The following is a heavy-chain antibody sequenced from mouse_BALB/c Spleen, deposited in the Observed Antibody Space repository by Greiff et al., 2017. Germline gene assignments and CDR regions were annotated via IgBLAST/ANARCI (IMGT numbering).Heavy chain of an antibody. CDR2: ISSGGSYT. V-gene: IGHV5-6*02. Sequence: DVKLVESGGDLVKPGGSLKLSCAASGFTFSSYGMSWVRQTPDKRLEWVATISSGGSYTYYPDSVKGRFTISRDNAKNTLYLQMSSLKSEDTAMYYCARHGVYYDYGDGNYYAMDYWGEGTSVTGSS. CDR3: ARHGVYYDYGDGNYYAMDY. J-gene: IGHJ4*01. CDR1: GFTFSSYG. D-gene: IGHD2-4*01.